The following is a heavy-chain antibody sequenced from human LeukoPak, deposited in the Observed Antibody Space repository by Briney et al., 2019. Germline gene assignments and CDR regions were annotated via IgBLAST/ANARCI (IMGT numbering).Heavy chain of an antibody. V-gene: IGHV3-48*03. CDR3: ARDEGIAARLFDY. CDR2: ISSSGSTI. D-gene: IGHD6-6*01. Sequence: GGSLRLFCAASGFTFSSYDMNWVRQAPGTGLEWVSYISSSGSTIYYADSVKGRFTISRDNAKNSLYLQMNSLRAEDTAVYYCARDEGIAARLFDYWGQGTLVTVSS. J-gene: IGHJ4*02. CDR1: GFTFSSYD.